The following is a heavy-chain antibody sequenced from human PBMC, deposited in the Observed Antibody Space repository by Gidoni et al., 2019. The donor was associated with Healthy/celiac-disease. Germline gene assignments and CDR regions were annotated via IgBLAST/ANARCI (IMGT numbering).Heavy chain of an antibody. CDR1: GFPFSSYA. J-gene: IGHJ3*02. Sequence: QVQLVESGGGGVQPGRSLRLSCAASGFPFSSYAMHWVRQAPGKGLGWVAVISYDGSNKYYADSLKGRFTISRDNSKNTLYLQMNSLRAEGTSVYYCAREYYYDSSGYYGVSSDAFDIWGQGTMVTVSS. D-gene: IGHD3-22*01. V-gene: IGHV3-30-3*01. CDR3: AREYYYDSSGYYGVSSDAFDI. CDR2: ISYDGSNK.